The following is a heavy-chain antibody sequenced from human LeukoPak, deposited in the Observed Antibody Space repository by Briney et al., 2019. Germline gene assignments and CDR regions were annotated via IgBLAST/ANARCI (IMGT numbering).Heavy chain of an antibody. V-gene: IGHV3-7*01. D-gene: IGHD3-10*01. CDR3: GRAYGAGSCDY. J-gene: IGHJ4*02. Sequence: GGSLRLSCAASGFTSGNHWMSWVRQAPGKGLEWVANINQDGSEKYYVDSVKGRFTISRDNAKNSLYLQMSSLRAEDTAVYYCGRAYGAGSCDYWGQGTLVTVSS. CDR2: INQDGSEK. CDR1: GFTSGNHW.